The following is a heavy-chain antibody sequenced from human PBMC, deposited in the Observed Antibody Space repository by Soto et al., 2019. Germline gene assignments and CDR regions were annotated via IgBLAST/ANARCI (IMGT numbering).Heavy chain of an antibody. D-gene: IGHD3-9*01. Sequence: ASVKVSCKASGYTFTSYGISWVRQAPGQGFEWMGWISAYNGNTNYAQKLQGRVTMTTDTSTSTAYMELRSLRSDDTAVYYCARDGRYFDWLLPHWFDPWGQGTLVTVSS. CDR1: GYTFTSYG. J-gene: IGHJ5*02. V-gene: IGHV1-18*01. CDR2: ISAYNGNT. CDR3: ARDGRYFDWLLPHWFDP.